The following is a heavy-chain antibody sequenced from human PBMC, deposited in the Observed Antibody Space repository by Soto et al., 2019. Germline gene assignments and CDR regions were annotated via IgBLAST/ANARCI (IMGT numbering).Heavy chain of an antibody. CDR2: IYYSGST. D-gene: IGHD3-22*01. Sequence: QVQLQESGPGLVKPSETLSLTCTVSGGSISSYYWSWIRQPPGKGLEWIGYIYYSGSTNYNPSLKSRVTISVDTSKNQFSLKLSSVTAADTAVYYCARSHYDSSGYYLHRWGQGTLVTVSS. CDR1: GGSISSYY. V-gene: IGHV4-59*01. CDR3: ARSHYDSSGYYLHR. J-gene: IGHJ4*02.